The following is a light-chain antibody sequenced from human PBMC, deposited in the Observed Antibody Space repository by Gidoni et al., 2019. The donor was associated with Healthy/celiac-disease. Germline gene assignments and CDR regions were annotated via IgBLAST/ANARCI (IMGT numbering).Light chain of an antibody. Sequence: DIQMTQSPSSLSASVGDRVTITCRTSQSISSYLNWYQQKPGKAPKLLINAASSLQSGVPSRCSGSGSGTEFTLTISSLQPEDFATYYCQQSYSTPLTFGGGTKVEIK. J-gene: IGKJ4*01. V-gene: IGKV1-39*01. CDR3: QQSYSTPLT. CDR1: QSISSY. CDR2: AAS.